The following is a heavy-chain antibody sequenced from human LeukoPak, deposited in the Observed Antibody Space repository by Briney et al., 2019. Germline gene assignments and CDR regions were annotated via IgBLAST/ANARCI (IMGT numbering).Heavy chain of an antibody. Sequence: GASVKVSCKASGYTFTSYGISWVRQAPGQGLEWMGWISAYNGNTNYAQKLQGRVTMTTDTSTSTAYMELRSLRSDDTAVYYCARGLYDIDFWSGYPNWFDPWGQGTLVTVSS. V-gene: IGHV1-18*01. D-gene: IGHD3-3*01. J-gene: IGHJ5*02. CDR1: GYTFTSYG. CDR2: ISAYNGNT. CDR3: ARGLYDIDFWSGYPNWFDP.